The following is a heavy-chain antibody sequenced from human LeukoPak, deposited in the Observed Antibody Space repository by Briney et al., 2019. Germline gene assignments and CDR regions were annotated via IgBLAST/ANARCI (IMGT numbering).Heavy chain of an antibody. CDR1: GFTFGDYA. CDR3: TRARCSSTSCYYYYYYMDV. J-gene: IGHJ6*03. CDR2: IRSKPYGGTT. D-gene: IGHD2-2*01. Sequence: GSLRLSCTASGFTFGDYAMSWFRQAPGKGPEWVGFIRSKPYGGTTEYAASVKGRLTISRDDSKSIAYLQMNSLKTEDTAVYYCTRARCSSTSCYYYYYYMDVWGKGTTVTVSS. V-gene: IGHV3-49*03.